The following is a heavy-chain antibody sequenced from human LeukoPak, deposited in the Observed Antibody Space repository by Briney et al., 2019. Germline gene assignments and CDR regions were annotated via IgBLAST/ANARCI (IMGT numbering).Heavy chain of an antibody. CDR3: ARAIGAWGGGDYFDY. D-gene: IGHD2-21*01. V-gene: IGHV4-39*07. CDR1: GGSISSSSYY. J-gene: IGHJ4*02. CDR2: IYYSGST. Sequence: SETLSLTCTVSGGSISSSSYYWGWIRQPPGKGLEWIGSIYYSGSTYYNPSLKSRVTISVDTSKNQFSLKLSSVTAADTAVYYCARAIGAWGGGDYFDYWGQGTLVTVSS.